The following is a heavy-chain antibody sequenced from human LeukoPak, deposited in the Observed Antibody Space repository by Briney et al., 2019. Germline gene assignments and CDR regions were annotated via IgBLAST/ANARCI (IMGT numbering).Heavy chain of an antibody. D-gene: IGHD1-14*01. Sequence: SVKVSCKASGGTFSSYAISWVRQAPGQGLEWMGGIIPIFGTANYAQKFQGRVTITTDESTSTAYMELSSLRSEDTAVYYCASRLAPGYFDYWGQGTLDTVSS. CDR1: GGTFSSYA. CDR2: IIPIFGTA. CDR3: ASRLAPGYFDY. V-gene: IGHV1-69*05. J-gene: IGHJ4*02.